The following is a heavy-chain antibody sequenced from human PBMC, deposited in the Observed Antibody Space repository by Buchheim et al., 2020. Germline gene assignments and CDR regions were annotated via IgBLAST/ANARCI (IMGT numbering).Heavy chain of an antibody. CDR3: ARGGDYYGSGSFFRTLWFFDL. V-gene: IGHV1-69*01. D-gene: IGHD3-10*01. CDR1: GGTFSSYA. J-gene: IGHJ2*01. CDR2: IIPIFGTA. Sequence: QVQLVQSGAEVKKPGSSVKVSCKASGGTFSSYAISWVRQAPGQGLEWMGGIIPIFGTANYAQKFQGRVTITADESTSTAYMELSSLRFEDTALYYCARGGDYYGSGSFFRTLWFFDLWGRGTL.